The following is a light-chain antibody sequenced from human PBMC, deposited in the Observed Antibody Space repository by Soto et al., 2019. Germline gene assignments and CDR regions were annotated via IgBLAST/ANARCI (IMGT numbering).Light chain of an antibody. CDR1: SSDVGNYNR. J-gene: IGLJ1*01. Sequence: QSVLTQPPSVSGSPGQSVTISCNGTSSDVGNYNRVSWYQQPPGTAPKIMIYEVSNRPSGVPDRFSGSKSGNTASLTISGLQAEDEADYYCSSFTSSSTYVFGTGTKVTVL. V-gene: IGLV2-18*02. CDR2: EVS. CDR3: SSFTSSSTYV.